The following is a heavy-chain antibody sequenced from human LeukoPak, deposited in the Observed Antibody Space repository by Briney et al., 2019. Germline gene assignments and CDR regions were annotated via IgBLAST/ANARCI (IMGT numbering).Heavy chain of an antibody. CDR2: INTYNWDT. CDR3: ATVRYDILTGYYVDY. V-gene: IGHV1-18*01. CDR1: GYTFTSYG. Sequence: GSVKVSCKAPGYTFTSYGINWVRQAPGQGLEWMGWINTYNWDTNYPQKLQDRVTLPTDTSTSTAYMELRSLRSDDTAVYYCATVRYDILTGYYVDYWGQGTLVTVSS. D-gene: IGHD3-9*01. J-gene: IGHJ4*02.